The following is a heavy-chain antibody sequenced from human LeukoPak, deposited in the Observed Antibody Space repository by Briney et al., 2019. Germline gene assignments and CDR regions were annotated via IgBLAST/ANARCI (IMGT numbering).Heavy chain of an antibody. CDR3: ARDREQAQPYYYYYYYMDV. Sequence: PSQTLSLTCTVSGGSISSGSYYWSWFRQPAGKGLEWIGRIYTSGSTNYNPSLKSRVTMSVDTSKNQFPLKLSSVTAADTAVYYCARDREQAQPYYYYYYYMDVWGKGTTVTISS. D-gene: IGHD1/OR15-1a*01. CDR1: GGSISSGSYY. CDR2: IYTSGST. J-gene: IGHJ6*03. V-gene: IGHV4-61*02.